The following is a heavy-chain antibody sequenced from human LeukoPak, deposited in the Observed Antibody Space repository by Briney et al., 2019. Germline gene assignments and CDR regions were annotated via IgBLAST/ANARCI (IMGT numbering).Heavy chain of an antibody. CDR3: ARLREPYYAIDY. CDR1: GGSISSYY. V-gene: IGHV4-59*08. J-gene: IGHJ4*02. CDR2: IYYSGST. D-gene: IGHD1-26*01. Sequence: KTSETLSLTCTVSGGSISSYYWSWIRQPPGKGLEWIGYIYYSGSTNYNPSLKSRVTISVDTSKNQFSLKLSSVTAADTAVYYCARLREPYYAIDYWGQGTLVTVSS.